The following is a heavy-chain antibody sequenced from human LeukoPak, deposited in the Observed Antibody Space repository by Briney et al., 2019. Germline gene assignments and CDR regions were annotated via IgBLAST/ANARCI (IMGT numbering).Heavy chain of an antibody. CDR2: IFYSGST. D-gene: IGHD2-21*02. CDR1: GGSISSSSF. Sequence: PSETLSLTCTVSGGSISSSSFWGWIRRPPGKGLEWIGHIFYSGSTYYNPSLKSRVTLSVDTSDNQFSLRLSSVTAADTAVYYCARPAGGDYAFDFWGQGAMVTVSS. V-gene: IGHV4-39*01. CDR3: ARPAGGDYAFDF. J-gene: IGHJ3*01.